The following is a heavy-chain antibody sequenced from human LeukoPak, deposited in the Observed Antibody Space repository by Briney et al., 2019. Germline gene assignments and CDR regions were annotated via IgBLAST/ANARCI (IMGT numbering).Heavy chain of an antibody. CDR1: GYTFTGYY. J-gene: IGHJ4*02. Sequence: GASVKVSCKASGYTFTGYYMHWVRQAPGQGLEWMGWINPNSGGTNYAQKFQGRVTMTRDTSTSTVYMELSSLRSEDTAVYYCARGGLSDGDGYNPFDYWGQGTLVTVSS. D-gene: IGHD5-24*01. CDR2: INPNSGGT. V-gene: IGHV1-2*02. CDR3: ARGGLSDGDGYNPFDY.